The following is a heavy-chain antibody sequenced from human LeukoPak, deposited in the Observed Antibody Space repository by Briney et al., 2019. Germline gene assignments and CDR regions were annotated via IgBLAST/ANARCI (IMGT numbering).Heavy chain of an antibody. CDR3: ARQRGSGCLDY. Sequence: GGPLRLSCAASRLTQSNYWMIWVRQAPGKGLEGVANIKQDGSETYYVDSVKGRFTISRDNAKNSLSLQMNSLRAEDTAVYYCARQRGSGCLDYWGQGALVTVSS. CDR1: RLTQSNYW. V-gene: IGHV3-7*01. CDR2: IKQDGSET. J-gene: IGHJ4*02. D-gene: IGHD6-19*01.